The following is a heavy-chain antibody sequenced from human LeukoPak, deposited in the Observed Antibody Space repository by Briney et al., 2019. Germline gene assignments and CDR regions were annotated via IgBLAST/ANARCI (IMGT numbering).Heavy chain of an antibody. D-gene: IGHD3-22*01. CDR3: AGFPPGEYDSSGNYYEFIY. Sequence: GGSLRLSCAASGFTFSSYAMSWVRQAPGKGLEWVSAISGSGGSTYYADSVKGRFTISRDNSKNTLYLQMNSLRAEDTAVYYCAGFPPGEYDSSGNYYEFIYWGQGTLVTVSS. CDR2: ISGSGGST. J-gene: IGHJ4*02. CDR1: GFTFSSYA. V-gene: IGHV3-23*01.